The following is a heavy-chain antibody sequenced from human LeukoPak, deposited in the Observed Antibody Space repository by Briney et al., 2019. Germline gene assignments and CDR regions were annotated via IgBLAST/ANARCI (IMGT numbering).Heavy chain of an antibody. CDR3: ARGGNAFDI. CDR2: ISYDGSNK. D-gene: IGHD1-14*01. CDR1: GFTFSSYA. V-gene: IGHV3-30-3*01. Sequence: PGGSLRLSCAASGFTFSSYAMHWVRQAPGKGLEWVAVISYDGSNKYYADSVKGRFTISRDNSKNTLYLQMNSLRVEDTAAYYCARGGNAFDIWGQGTVVTVSS. J-gene: IGHJ3*02.